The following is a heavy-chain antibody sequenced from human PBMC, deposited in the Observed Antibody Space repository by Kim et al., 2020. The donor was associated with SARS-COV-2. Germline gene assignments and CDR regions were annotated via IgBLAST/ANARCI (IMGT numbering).Heavy chain of an antibody. Sequence: ASVKVSCKASGYTFTSYGISWVRQAPGQGLEWMGWISAYNGNTNYAQKLQGRVTMTTDTSTSTAYMELRSLRSDDTAVYYCARDQVVVVTAIRVRYGMDVWGQGTTVTVSS. CDR2: ISAYNGNT. J-gene: IGHJ6*02. CDR1: GYTFTSYG. CDR3: ARDQVVVVTAIRVRYGMDV. V-gene: IGHV1-18*01. D-gene: IGHD2-21*02.